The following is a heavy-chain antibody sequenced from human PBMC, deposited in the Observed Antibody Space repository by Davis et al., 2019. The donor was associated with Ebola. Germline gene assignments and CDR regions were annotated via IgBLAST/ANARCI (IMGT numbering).Heavy chain of an antibody. CDR1: GFTFDDYA. Sequence: GESLKISCAASGFTFDDYAMHWVRQAPGKGLEWVSLISWDGDSTYYADSVKGRFIISRDNSKNSLYPQMNSLRPEDTALYYCVKDTGRGTIAAAGTIDYWGQGTLVTVSS. CDR3: VKDTGRGTIAAAGTIDY. D-gene: IGHD6-13*01. V-gene: IGHV3-43D*03. CDR2: ISWDGDST. J-gene: IGHJ4*02.